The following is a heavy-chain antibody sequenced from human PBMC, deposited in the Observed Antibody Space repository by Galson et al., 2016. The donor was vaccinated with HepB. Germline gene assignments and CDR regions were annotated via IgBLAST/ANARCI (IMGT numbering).Heavy chain of an antibody. Sequence: SVKVSCKASSDTLSNYGFSWVRQAPGQGLEWMGGVNTYTGDADYPQRFQDRVTMTTDTSTKTAYMELRSLRSDDTAVYYCASRGGYDAFDIWGQGTMITVPS. J-gene: IGHJ3*02. V-gene: IGHV1-18*01. D-gene: IGHD5-12*01. CDR2: VNTYTGDA. CDR1: SDTLSNYG. CDR3: ASRGGYDAFDI.